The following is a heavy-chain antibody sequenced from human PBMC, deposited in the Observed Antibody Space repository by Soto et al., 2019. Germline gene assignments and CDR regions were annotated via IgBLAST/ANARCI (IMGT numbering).Heavy chain of an antibody. CDR1: GFTFSNYF. J-gene: IGHJ5*02. V-gene: IGHV3-74*01. D-gene: IGHD1-1*01. Sequence: GGSLRLSCAASGFTFSNYFMHWVRQVPGEGLVWVSRMSGDGKTISYADSVKGRFTISRDNAKNTLYLQMNSLRVEDTAVYYCARTYVPGIAGFDPWGQGTLVTVAS. CDR2: MSGDGKTI. CDR3: ARTYVPGIAGFDP.